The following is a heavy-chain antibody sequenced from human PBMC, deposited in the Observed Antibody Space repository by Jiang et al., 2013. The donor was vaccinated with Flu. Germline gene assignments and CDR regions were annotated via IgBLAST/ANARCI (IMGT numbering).Heavy chain of an antibody. CDR2: IDWDDDK. CDR1: GFSLSTRGMR. J-gene: IGHJ4*02. V-gene: IGHV2-70*04. CDR3: ARDTLYDSSGQIDY. D-gene: IGHD3-22*01. Sequence: KPTQTLTLTCTFSGFSLSTRGMRVSWIRQPPGKALEWLARIDWDDDKFYSTSLKTRLTISKDTSKNQVVLTMTNMDPVDTATYYCARDTLYDSSGQIDYWGQGTLVTVSS.